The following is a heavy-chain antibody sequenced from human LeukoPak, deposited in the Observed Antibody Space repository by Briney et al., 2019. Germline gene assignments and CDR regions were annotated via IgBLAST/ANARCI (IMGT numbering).Heavy chain of an antibody. Sequence: ASVKVSCKASGYTFTGYYMHWVRQAPGQGLEWMGWINPNSGGTNYAQKFQGWVTMTRDTSISTAYMELSRLRSDDTAVYCCARAGTVEMTPLDYWGQGTLVTVSS. D-gene: IGHD5-24*01. V-gene: IGHV1-2*04. CDR1: GYTFTGYY. CDR3: ARAGTVEMTPLDY. CDR2: INPNSGGT. J-gene: IGHJ4*02.